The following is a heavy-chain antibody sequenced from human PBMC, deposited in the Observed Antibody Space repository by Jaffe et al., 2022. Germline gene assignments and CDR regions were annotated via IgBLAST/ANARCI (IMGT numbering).Heavy chain of an antibody. D-gene: IGHD5-12*01. CDR1: GFTFSSYE. V-gene: IGHV3-48*03. J-gene: IGHJ6*03. CDR2: ISSSGSTI. Sequence: EVQLVESGGGLVQPGGSLRLSCAASGFTFSSYEMNWVRQAPGKGLEWVSYISSSGSTIYYADSVKGRFTISRDNAKNSLYLQMNSLRAEDTAVYYCASQVEMATRYYYYYYYMDVWGKGTTVTVSS. CDR3: ASQVEMATRYYYYYYYMDV.